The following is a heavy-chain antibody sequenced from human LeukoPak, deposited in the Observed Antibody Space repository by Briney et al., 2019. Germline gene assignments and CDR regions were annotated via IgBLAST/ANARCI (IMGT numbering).Heavy chain of an antibody. CDR3: AREVEVSTVIAFYDY. V-gene: IGHV6-1*01. CDR2: TYYRSKWYN. J-gene: IGHJ4*02. Sequence: SQTLSLTCAISGDSVSSNSAAWNWIRQSPSRGLEWLGRTYYRSKWYNNYAESVKSRITINPDTSKSQFSLQLSSVTPEDTAVYYCAREVEVSTVIAFYDYWGQGTLVTVSS. D-gene: IGHD3-22*01. CDR1: GDSVSSNSAA.